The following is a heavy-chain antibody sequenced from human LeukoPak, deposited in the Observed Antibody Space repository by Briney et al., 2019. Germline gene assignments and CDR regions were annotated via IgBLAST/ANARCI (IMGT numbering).Heavy chain of an antibody. J-gene: IGHJ6*03. V-gene: IGHV3-7*01. CDR3: ARDNGVVHGVYYMDV. Sequence: PGGSLRLSCAASGFTFSNYWMTWVCKGPGQGLEWEADIKQDGSEKLYVNSVRGRFTISRDNAKMSLFLQMNSLRAEDTAVYYCARDNGVVHGVYYMDVWGKGTTVTVS. D-gene: IGHD3-3*01. CDR1: GFTFSNYW. CDR2: IKQDGSEK.